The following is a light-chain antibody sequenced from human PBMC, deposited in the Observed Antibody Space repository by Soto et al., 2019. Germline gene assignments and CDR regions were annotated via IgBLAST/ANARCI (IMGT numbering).Light chain of an antibody. V-gene: IGLV1-51*01. CDR1: ISNIGGNS. CDR3: GSWDSSLRAYV. Sequence: QYVLTQPPSVFAAPVQRVTISCSGSISNIGGNSVSWYQQLPGTAPKLLIYDDDKRPSGIPYRFSGSKSGTSATLGITGFQTGDEADYYCGSWDSSLRAYVYGTGTKVTV. CDR2: DDD. J-gene: IGLJ1*01.